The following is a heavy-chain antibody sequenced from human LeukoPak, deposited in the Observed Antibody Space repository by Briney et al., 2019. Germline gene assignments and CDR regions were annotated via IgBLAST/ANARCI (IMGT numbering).Heavy chain of an antibody. CDR1: GYTFTGYY. CDR3: AGHPLLPSYFYYYMDV. V-gene: IGHV1-2*04. D-gene: IGHD2-15*01. Sequence: ASVKVSCKASGYTFTGYYMHWVRQAPGQGLEWMGWINPNSGGTNYAQKFQGWVTMTRDTSISTAYMELSRLRSDDTAVYYCAGHPLLPSYFYYYMDVWGKGTTVTVSS. CDR2: INPNSGGT. J-gene: IGHJ6*03.